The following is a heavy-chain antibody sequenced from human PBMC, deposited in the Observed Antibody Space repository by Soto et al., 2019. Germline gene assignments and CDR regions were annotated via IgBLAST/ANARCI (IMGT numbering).Heavy chain of an antibody. D-gene: IGHD1-26*01. CDR3: ARMSGTYYVPDY. J-gene: IGHJ4*02. CDR2: IYHSGST. V-gene: IGHV4-30-4*01. Sequence: QMQLQESGPRLVEASQTLSLTCTVSNASITSSEYYWSWVRQPPGKRLEWIGYIYHSGSTFYSPSLQSRLTMSVDTSKNQFSLKLRSVTAADTALYHCARMSGTYYVPDYWGQGTLVTVSS. CDR1: NASITSSEYY.